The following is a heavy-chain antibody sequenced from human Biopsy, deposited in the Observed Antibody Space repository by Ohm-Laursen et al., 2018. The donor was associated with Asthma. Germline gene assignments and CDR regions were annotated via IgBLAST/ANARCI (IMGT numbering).Heavy chain of an antibody. V-gene: IGHV3-11*01. Sequence: GSLRLSCTASGFSFRDYYMTWMRQSPGKGLEWVSSISSSCSTRYPAESVMGRFTISRDNDRNSLFLQMTSLRAEDTGIYLCSRVLEDSDWGRFYFFGLDVWGQGTPVAVSS. CDR1: GFSFRDYY. CDR2: ISSSCSTR. D-gene: IGHD7-27*01. CDR3: SRVLEDSDWGRFYFFGLDV. J-gene: IGHJ6*02.